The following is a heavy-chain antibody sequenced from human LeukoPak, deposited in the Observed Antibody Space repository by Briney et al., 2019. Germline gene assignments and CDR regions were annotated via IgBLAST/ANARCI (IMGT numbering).Heavy chain of an antibody. J-gene: IGHJ4*02. V-gene: IGHV3-66*01. CDR2: TYGGANT. Sequence: GGSLRLSCAASGFLVTDHYMNWVRQAPGKGPEWVSTTYGGANTFYTDSVRGRFTISRDSSSNTLFLQMNNLRDDDTAVYWCARDRGYSGSGSPDYWGQGTLVTVSS. CDR3: ARDRGYSGSGSPDY. D-gene: IGHD3-10*01. CDR1: GFLVTDHY.